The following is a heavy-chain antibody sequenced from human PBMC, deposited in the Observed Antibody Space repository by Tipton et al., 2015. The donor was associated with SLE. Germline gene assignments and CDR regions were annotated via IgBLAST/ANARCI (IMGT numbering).Heavy chain of an antibody. J-gene: IGHJ4*02. V-gene: IGHV3-23*01. D-gene: IGHD3-22*01. CDR2: ISASGGGT. CDR3: ARADPDYYDNSGFYDY. CDR1: GISFSSYA. Sequence: SLRLSCAASGISFSSYAMTWVRQSPVKGLEWVSSISASGGGTDYADSVKGRFTISRDNSKNTLFLQMNSLKAEDTATYYCARADPDYYDNSGFYDYWGQGTLVTVSS.